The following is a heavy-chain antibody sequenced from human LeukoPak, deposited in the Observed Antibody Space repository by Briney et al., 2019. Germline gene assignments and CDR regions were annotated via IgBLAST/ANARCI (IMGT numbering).Heavy chain of an antibody. CDR2: IVVGSGNT. CDR1: GFTFTSSA. V-gene: IGHV1-58*02. Sequence: ASVKVSCKASGFTFTSSATLWGRQARGQRLEWIGWIVVGSGNTNYEKKFKERVTITRDMSTSTAYMELSSLRSEDTAVYYCAAGRYDSSGYWLFDYWGQGTLVTVSS. CDR3: AAGRYDSSGYWLFDY. D-gene: IGHD3-22*01. J-gene: IGHJ4*02.